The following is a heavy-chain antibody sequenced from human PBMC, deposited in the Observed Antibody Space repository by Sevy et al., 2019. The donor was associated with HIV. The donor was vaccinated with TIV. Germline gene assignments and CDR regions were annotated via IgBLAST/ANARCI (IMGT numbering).Heavy chain of an antibody. D-gene: IGHD3-22*01. Sequence: ASVKVSCKASGYTFTNYVMHWVRQAPGQRPEWMGWINAGNGNTKFSQKFQGRVTITMDTSASTAYMELSSLRSEDTAVYYCARDGDSSGYLYYFDYWGQRTLVTVSS. V-gene: IGHV1-3*01. J-gene: IGHJ4*02. CDR2: INAGNGNT. CDR1: GYTFTNYV. CDR3: ARDGDSSGYLYYFDY.